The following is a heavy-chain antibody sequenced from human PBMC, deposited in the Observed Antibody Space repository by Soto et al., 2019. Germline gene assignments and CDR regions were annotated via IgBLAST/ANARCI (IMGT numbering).Heavy chain of an antibody. V-gene: IGHV1-2*02. CDR2: INPKTAAT. J-gene: IGHJ6*02. D-gene: IGHD1-26*01. CDR3: ARIKWGLDYYSGMDV. Sequence: QEQLVQSGAEVKKSGASVKVSCKTSGYTFSDYFIQWLRQAPGQGLEWMAWINPKTAATNYAKKFQDRVTLTSDTSFNTAYLELNRLRPDDTAIYYCARIKWGLDYYSGMDVWGQGTAVTVSS. CDR1: GYTFSDYF.